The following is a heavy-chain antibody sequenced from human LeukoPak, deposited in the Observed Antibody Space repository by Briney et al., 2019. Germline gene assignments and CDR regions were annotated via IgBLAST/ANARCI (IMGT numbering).Heavy chain of an antibody. CDR1: GFTFSSYW. Sequence: GGSLRLSCAASGFTFSSYWMSWVRQAPGKGLEWVANIKQDGSEKYYVDSVKGRFTISRDNAKNSLYLQTNSLRAEDTAVYYFAKSPQWLVPYYFAYWGQGTPVTVSS. V-gene: IGHV3-7*01. J-gene: IGHJ4*02. CDR2: IKQDGSEK. D-gene: IGHD6-19*01. CDR3: AKSPQWLVPYYFAY.